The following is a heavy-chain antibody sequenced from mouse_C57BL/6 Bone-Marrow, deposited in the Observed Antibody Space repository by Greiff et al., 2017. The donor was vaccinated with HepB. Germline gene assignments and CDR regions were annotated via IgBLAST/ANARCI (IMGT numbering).Heavy chain of an antibody. CDR3: ARDALYGNYSYAMDY. V-gene: IGHV7-1*01. CDR2: SRNKANDYTT. CDR1: GFTFSDFY. J-gene: IGHJ4*01. D-gene: IGHD2-1*01. Sequence: EVNVVESGGGLVQSGRSLRLSCATSGFTFSDFYMEWVRQAPGKGLEWIAASRNKANDYTTESSASVKGRFIVSRDTSQSILYLQMNALRAEDTAIYYCARDALYGNYSYAMDYWGQGTSVTVSS.